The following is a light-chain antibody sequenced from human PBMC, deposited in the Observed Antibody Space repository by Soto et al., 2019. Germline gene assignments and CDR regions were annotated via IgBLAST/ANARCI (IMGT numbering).Light chain of an antibody. J-gene: IGKJ4*01. V-gene: IGKV3-11*01. CDR2: DAS. CDR1: QSVSSY. Sequence: EIVLTQSPATLSLSPGERVTLSCRASQSVSSYLAWYQQKPGQAPRLLIYDASNRATGIPARFSGSGSGANFTPTISSLEAGSFGVFYCQQSSNWPPITFGGGTKVEIK. CDR3: QQSSNWPPIT.